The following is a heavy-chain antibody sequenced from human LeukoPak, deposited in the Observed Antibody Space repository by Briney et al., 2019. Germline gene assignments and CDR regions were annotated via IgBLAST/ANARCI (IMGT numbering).Heavy chain of an antibody. CDR1: GFTFSSYG. D-gene: IGHD3-22*01. V-gene: IGHV3-30*02. CDR2: IRYDGSNK. Sequence: TGGSLRLSCAASGFTFSSYGMHWVRQAPGKGLEWVAFIRYDGSNKYYADSVKGRFTISRDNSKNTLYLQMNSLRAEDTAVYYCARVGYYDSSGYPAFWGQGTLVTVSS. J-gene: IGHJ4*02. CDR3: ARVGYYDSSGYPAF.